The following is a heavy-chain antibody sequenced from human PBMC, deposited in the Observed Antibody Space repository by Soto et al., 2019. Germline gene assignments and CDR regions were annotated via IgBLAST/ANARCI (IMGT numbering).Heavy chain of an antibody. D-gene: IGHD2-15*01. CDR2: INYSGRT. CDR1: GDSFSSGSYY. CDR3: ARLQGGTFDI. V-gene: IGHV4-39*01. Sequence: PSETLSLTCSVSGDSFSSGSYYWGWIRQPPGKGLEWFGNINYSGRTYYNPSLKSRVTISVDTSKNQLSLKLRSVTAADTAIYYCARLQGGTFDIWGQGSMVTVSS. J-gene: IGHJ3*02.